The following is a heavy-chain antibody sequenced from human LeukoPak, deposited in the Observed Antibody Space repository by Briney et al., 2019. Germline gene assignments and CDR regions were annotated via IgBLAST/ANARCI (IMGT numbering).Heavy chain of an antibody. D-gene: IGHD5-18*01. CDR1: GGSISSYY. Sequence: SETLSLTCTVSGGSISSYYWSWIRQPPGKGLEWIGYIYYSGSTNYNPSLKNRVTISVDTSKNQFSLKLSSVTAADTAVYYCARSGGYSYGYYYYYGMDVWGQGTTVTVSS. J-gene: IGHJ6*02. V-gene: IGHV4-59*01. CDR3: ARSGGYSYGYYYYYGMDV. CDR2: IYYSGST.